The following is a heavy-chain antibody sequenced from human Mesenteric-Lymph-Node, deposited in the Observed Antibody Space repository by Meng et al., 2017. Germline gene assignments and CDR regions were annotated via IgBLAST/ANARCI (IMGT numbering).Heavy chain of an antibody. V-gene: IGHV1-69*06. Sequence: QEKVVESGGEVKNPGLSVKVSCKASGGTFSSYAISWVRQAPGQGLEWMGGIIPIFGTANYAQKFQGRVTITADKSTSTAYMELSSLRSEDTAVYYCARGRGGYVDYWGQGTLVTVSS. J-gene: IGHJ4*02. CDR2: IIPIFGTA. D-gene: IGHD2-15*01. CDR1: GGTFSSYA. CDR3: ARGRGGYVDY.